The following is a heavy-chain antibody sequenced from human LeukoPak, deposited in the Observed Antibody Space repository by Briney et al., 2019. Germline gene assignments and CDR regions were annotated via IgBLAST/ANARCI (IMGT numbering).Heavy chain of an antibody. Sequence: ASVKVSCKASGYTFTSYYMHWVRQAPGQGLEWMGWINPNSGGTNYAQKFQGRVTMTRDTSISTAYMELSRLRSDDTAVYYCARALSYDSSFDIWGQGTMVTVSS. J-gene: IGHJ3*02. CDR3: ARALSYDSSFDI. V-gene: IGHV1-2*02. CDR1: GYTFTSYY. D-gene: IGHD3-3*01. CDR2: INPNSGGT.